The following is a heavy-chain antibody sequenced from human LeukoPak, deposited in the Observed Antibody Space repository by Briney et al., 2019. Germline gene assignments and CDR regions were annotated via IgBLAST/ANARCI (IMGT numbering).Heavy chain of an antibody. V-gene: IGHV3-21*01. D-gene: IGHD1-7*01. CDR2: ISSSSSYI. J-gene: IGHJ5*02. Sequence: KTGGPLRLSCAASGFTFSSYSMNWVRQAPGKGLEWVSSISSSSSYIYYADSVKGRFTISRDNAENSLYLQMNSLRAEDTAVYYCARDLLPRLYNWNYRGIWFDPWGQGTLVTVSS. CDR1: GFTFSSYS. CDR3: ARDLLPRLYNWNYRGIWFDP.